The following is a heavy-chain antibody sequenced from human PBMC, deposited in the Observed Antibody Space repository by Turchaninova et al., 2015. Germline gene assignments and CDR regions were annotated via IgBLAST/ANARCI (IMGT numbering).Heavy chain of an antibody. V-gene: IGHV2-26*01. J-gene: IGHJ3*02. D-gene: IGHD6-19*01. CDR3: TPRSGEGAFDI. CDR2: IFSIDEK. Sequence: QVTLKESGPVLVKPTETLTLTCTVSGFSLSNARMGVSWIRQPPGKALEWLAHIFSIDEKYYSTYLKSRLTISKDTSKSQVVLTMTNMDPVDTATDYCTPRSGEGAFDIWGQGTMVTVSS. CDR1: GFSLSNARMG.